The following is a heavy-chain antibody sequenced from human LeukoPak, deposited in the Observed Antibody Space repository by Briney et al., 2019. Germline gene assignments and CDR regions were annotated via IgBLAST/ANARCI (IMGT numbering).Heavy chain of an antibody. J-gene: IGHJ3*02. D-gene: IGHD1-14*01. Sequence: SETLSLTCTVSGGSISSGGYYWSWIRQHPGKGLEWIGYIYYSGSTYYNPSLKSRVTISVDTSKNQFSLKLSSVTAADTAVYYCARVNRRIDAFDIWGQGTMVTVSS. CDR1: GGSISSGGYY. V-gene: IGHV4-30-4*08. CDR3: ARVNRRIDAFDI. CDR2: IYYSGST.